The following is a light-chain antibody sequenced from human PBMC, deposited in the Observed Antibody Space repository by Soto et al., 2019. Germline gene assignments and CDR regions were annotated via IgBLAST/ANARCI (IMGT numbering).Light chain of an antibody. V-gene: IGLV2-8*01. CDR2: EVS. CDR1: SSDIGGYNF. CDR3: CSYGGSRAV. Sequence: QSALTQPPSASGSPGQSVTISCTGTSSDIGGYNFVSWYQQHPGKAPKLIIYEVSKRPLGVSARFSASKSGNTASLTISGLQAEDEADYYCCSYGGSRAVFGGGTQLTVL. J-gene: IGLJ7*01.